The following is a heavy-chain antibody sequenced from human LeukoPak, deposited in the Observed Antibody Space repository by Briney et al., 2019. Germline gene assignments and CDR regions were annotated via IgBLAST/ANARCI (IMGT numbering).Heavy chain of an antibody. Sequence: PGGSLRLSCATSGFTFSNFWMSRVRQAPGKGLEWVANIRYDGSEKFYVDSVKGRFTISRDNAKNSLYLLMNSLRAEDTAVYYCARAYSSSTGWLDYWGQGTMVTVSS. V-gene: IGHV3-7*01. CDR1: GFTFSNFW. CDR3: ARAYSSSTGWLDY. D-gene: IGHD6-19*01. J-gene: IGHJ4*02. CDR2: IRYDGSEK.